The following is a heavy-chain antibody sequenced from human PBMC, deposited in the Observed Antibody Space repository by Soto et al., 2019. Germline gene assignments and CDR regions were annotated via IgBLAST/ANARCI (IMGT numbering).Heavy chain of an antibody. CDR2: MNPNSGNT. V-gene: IGHV1-8*01. Sequence: GASVKVSCKASGYTFTSYDINWVRQATGQGLEWMGWMNPNSGNTGYAQKFQGRVTMTRNTSISTAYMELSSLRSEDTAVYYCARGRRGKYYSSSLSYYYYMDVWGKGTTVTVS. CDR3: ARGRRGKYYSSSLSYYYYMDV. CDR1: GYTFTSYD. J-gene: IGHJ6*03. D-gene: IGHD6-6*01.